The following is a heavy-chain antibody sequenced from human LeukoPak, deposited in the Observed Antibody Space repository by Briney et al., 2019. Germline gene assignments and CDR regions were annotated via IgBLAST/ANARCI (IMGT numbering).Heavy chain of an antibody. Sequence: GGSLRLSCAASAFDFTIYDMNWVRQAPGKGLEWLSYISSSSDIIHYADSVKGRFTISRDNAKNSLYLQMNSLGAEDTAVYYCAKVSRTNHDNSFDYWGQGTLVTVSS. J-gene: IGHJ4*02. CDR3: AKVSRTNHDNSFDY. V-gene: IGHV3-48*01. CDR2: ISSSSDII. D-gene: IGHD1-14*01. CDR1: AFDFTIYD.